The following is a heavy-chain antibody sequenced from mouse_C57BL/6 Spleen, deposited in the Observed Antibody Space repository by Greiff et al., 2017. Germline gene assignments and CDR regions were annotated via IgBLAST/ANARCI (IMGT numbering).Heavy chain of an antibody. Sequence: VQLQQSGPELVKPGASVKMSCKASGYTFTDYNMHWVKQSHGKSLEWIGYINPNNGGTSYNQKFKGKATLTVNKSSSTAYMELRSLTSEDSAVYYYARGDDGYYPPFAYWGQGTLVTVSA. CDR3: ARGDDGYYPPFAY. CDR1: GYTFTDYN. D-gene: IGHD2-3*01. CDR2: INPNNGGT. V-gene: IGHV1-22*01. J-gene: IGHJ3*01.